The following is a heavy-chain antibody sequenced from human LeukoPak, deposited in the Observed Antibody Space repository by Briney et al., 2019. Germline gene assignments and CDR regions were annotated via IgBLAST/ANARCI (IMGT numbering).Heavy chain of an antibody. Sequence: PGGSLRLSCAASGFTFSMYTMAWVRQAPGKGLEWVANIKAGESAKHQADSVKGRFTISRDNAQNSVYLQMSRLRGEDTAVYYCARDVGGSLDYWGQGTLVTVSS. CDR3: ARDVGGSLDY. CDR1: GFTFSMYT. D-gene: IGHD1-26*01. CDR2: IKAGESAK. V-gene: IGHV3-7*01. J-gene: IGHJ4*02.